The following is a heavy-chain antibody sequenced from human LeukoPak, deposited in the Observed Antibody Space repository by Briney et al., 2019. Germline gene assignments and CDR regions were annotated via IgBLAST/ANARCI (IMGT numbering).Heavy chain of an antibody. CDR2: IYHSGST. CDR3: ARGDYYDGGGRNWFDP. D-gene: IGHD3-16*01. CDR1: GGSISSINW. Sequence: SETLSLTCAVSGGSISSINWWSWVRQPPGKGLEWIGEIYHSGSTYYNPSLKSRVTISVDRSKNQFSLNLNSVTAADTAVYFCARGDYYDGGGRNWFDPWGQGILVAVSS. J-gene: IGHJ5*02. V-gene: IGHV4-4*02.